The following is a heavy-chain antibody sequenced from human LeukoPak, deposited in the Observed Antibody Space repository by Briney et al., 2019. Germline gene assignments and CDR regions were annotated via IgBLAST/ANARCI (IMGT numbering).Heavy chain of an antibody. CDR2: IYYSGST. D-gene: IGHD2-2*03. J-gene: IGHJ3*02. V-gene: IGHV4-39*01. Sequence: SETLSLTCTVSGGSISSSSYYWGWIRQPPGKGLEWIGSIYYSGSTYYNPSLKSRVTISVDTSKNQFSLKLSSVTAADTAVYYCASPSGYCSSTSCYSVGAFDIWGQGTMVTVSS. CDR1: GGSISSSSYY. CDR3: ASPSGYCSSTSCYSVGAFDI.